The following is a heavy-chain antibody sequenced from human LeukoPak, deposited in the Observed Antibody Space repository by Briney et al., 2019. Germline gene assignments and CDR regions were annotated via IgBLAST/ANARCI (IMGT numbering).Heavy chain of an antibody. CDR1: GGSISSYY. V-gene: IGHV4-4*07. CDR3: ARDQGSSSWFDAFDI. CDR2: IYTSGST. D-gene: IGHD6-13*01. Sequence: PSGTLSLTCTVSGGSISSYYWSWIRQPAGKGLEWIGRIYTSGSTNYNPSLKSRVTMSVDTSKNQFSLKLSSVTAADTAVYYCARDQGSSSWFDAFDIWGQGTMVTVSS. J-gene: IGHJ3*02.